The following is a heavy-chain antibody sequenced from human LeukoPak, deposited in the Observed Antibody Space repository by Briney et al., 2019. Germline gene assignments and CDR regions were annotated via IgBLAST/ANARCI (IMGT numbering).Heavy chain of an antibody. J-gene: IGHJ6*02. CDR1: GYTFTGYY. V-gene: IGHV1-2*02. D-gene: IGHD2-2*02. CDR3: ARVGYCSSTSCYTYYYYGMDV. CDR2: INPNSGGT. Sequence: ASVKVSCKASGYTFTGYYMHWVRQAPGQGLEWMGWINPNSGGTNYAQKFQGGVTMTRDTSISTAYMELSRLRSDDTAVYYCARVGYCSSTSCYTYYYYGMDVWGQGTTVTVSS.